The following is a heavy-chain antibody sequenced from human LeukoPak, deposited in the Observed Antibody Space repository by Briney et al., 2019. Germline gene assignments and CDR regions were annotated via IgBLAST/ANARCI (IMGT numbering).Heavy chain of an antibody. Sequence: ASVKVSCKASGYTFTSYDINWVRQTTGQGLEWMGWMNPNSGNTGYAQKFQGSVTMTRNTSISTAYMELSSLRSEDTAVYYCARGPPSSWYDYWGQGTLVTVSS. V-gene: IGHV1-8*01. D-gene: IGHD6-13*01. CDR2: MNPNSGNT. J-gene: IGHJ4*02. CDR1: GYTFTSYD. CDR3: ARGPPSSWYDY.